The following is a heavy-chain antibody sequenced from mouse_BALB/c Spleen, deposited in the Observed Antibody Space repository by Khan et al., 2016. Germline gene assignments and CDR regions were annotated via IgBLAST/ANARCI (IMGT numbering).Heavy chain of an antibody. CDR2: IWGDGTT. Sequence: VELVESGPGLVAPSQSLSITCTVSGFSLIAYGVNWVRQPPGKGLEWLGMIWGDGTTDFNSALKSRLNITKDNSKSQGFLKMNSLQTDDTARYYCARDGWGYYAMDYWGQGTSVTVSA. J-gene: IGHJ4*01. V-gene: IGHV2-6-7*01. CDR1: GFSLIAYG. CDR3: ARDGWGYYAMDY. D-gene: IGHD2-2*01.